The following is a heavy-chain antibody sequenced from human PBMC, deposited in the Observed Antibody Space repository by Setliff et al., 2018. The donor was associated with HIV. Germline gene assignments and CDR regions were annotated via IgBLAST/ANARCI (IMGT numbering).Heavy chain of an antibody. CDR2: ITWNGDNR. D-gene: IGHD3-10*01. V-gene: IGHV3-9*01. CDR1: GFSFNDYA. Sequence: PGGSLRLSCAASGFSFNDYAMHWVRQVPGKGLEWVSGITWNGDNRVYVDSVKGRFTISRDNARHSVYLQMNSLRAEDTAVYFCAREFGPSPYDYWGQGTLVTV. CDR3: AREFGPSPYDY. J-gene: IGHJ4*02.